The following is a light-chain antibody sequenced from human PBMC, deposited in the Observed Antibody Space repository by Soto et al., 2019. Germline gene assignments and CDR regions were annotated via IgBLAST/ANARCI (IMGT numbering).Light chain of an antibody. CDR1: QSISSY. J-gene: IGKJ1*01. CDR2: AAS. CDR3: QQSYSTPLT. Sequence: DLQMTQSPSSLSSSVGDSVTITCRASQSISSYLNWYQEKPGKAPKLLIYAASSLQSGVQSRFSGSGCGTDFHLNNSSLQPEDFGTYYCQQSYSTPLTCGQETKVEIK. V-gene: IGKV1-39*01.